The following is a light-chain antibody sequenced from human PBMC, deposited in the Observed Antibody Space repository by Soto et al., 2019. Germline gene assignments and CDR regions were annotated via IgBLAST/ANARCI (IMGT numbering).Light chain of an antibody. Sequence: QSVLTQPASVSGSPGQSITISCTGTSSDVGDYNYVSWYQQHPDKAPKVMIYDVSNRPSGVSNRFSGSKSGNTASLTISGLQAEDEADYYYSSYTSSGNYVFGTGTNLTV. CDR2: DVS. CDR1: SSDVGDYNY. V-gene: IGLV2-14*01. CDR3: SSYTSSGNYV. J-gene: IGLJ1*01.